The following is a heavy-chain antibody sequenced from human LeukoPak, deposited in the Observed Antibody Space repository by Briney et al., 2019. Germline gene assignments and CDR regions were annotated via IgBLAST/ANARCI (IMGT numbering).Heavy chain of an antibody. V-gene: IGHV4-4*02. D-gene: IGHD6-19*01. CDR1: GGSISSSNW. J-gene: IGHJ2*01. Sequence: SETLSLTCAVSGGSISSSNWWSWVRQPPGKGLEWIGEIYHSGSTNYNPSLKSRVTISVDTSKNQFSLKLSSVTAADTAVYYCARRKYSSGWHDWYFDLWGRGTLVTVSS. CDR2: IYHSGST. CDR3: ARRKYSSGWHDWYFDL.